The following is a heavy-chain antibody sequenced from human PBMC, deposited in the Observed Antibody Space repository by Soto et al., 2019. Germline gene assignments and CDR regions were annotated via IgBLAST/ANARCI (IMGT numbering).Heavy chain of an antibody. Sequence: QVQLVESGGGLVKPGGSLRLSCAVSGFTFSDYYMTWIRQAPGKGLEWVSYISSSTSHTNYADSVKGRFTISRDNAKNSVFLQTNSLRAEDTAVYYGARVRGAAADYFAFWGQGTLVTVSS. CDR2: ISSSTSHT. CDR1: GFTFSDYY. V-gene: IGHV3-11*05. D-gene: IGHD6-13*01. J-gene: IGHJ4*02. CDR3: ARVRGAAADYFAF.